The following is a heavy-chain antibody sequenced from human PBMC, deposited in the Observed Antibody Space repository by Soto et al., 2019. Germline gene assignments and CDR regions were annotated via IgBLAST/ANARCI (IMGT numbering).Heavy chain of an antibody. CDR1: GYSFTTYG. D-gene: IGHD2-21*02. Sequence: KVSCKASGYSFTTYGMTWVRQAPGQGLEWMGWISTDKGNTKYAQNFQSRATLTTDTSTSTAYMELRSLRSDDTAVYYCARDRDWNLDYWGQGTLVTVSS. CDR2: ISTDKGNT. V-gene: IGHV1-18*01. J-gene: IGHJ4*02. CDR3: ARDRDWNLDY.